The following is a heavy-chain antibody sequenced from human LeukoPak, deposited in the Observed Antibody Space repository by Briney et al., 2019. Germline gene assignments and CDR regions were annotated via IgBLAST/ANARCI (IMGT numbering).Heavy chain of an antibody. J-gene: IGHJ5*02. D-gene: IGHD3-9*01. Sequence: SQTLSLTCAVSGGSISSGGYSWSWIRQPPGKGLDWIGYIYHSGSTYYNPSLKSRVTISVDRSKDQFSLKLSSVTAADTAVYYCARVSRYFDWLSPAGPINWFDPWGQGTLVTVSS. CDR1: GGSISSGGYS. CDR3: ARVSRYFDWLSPAGPINWFDP. CDR2: IYHSGST. V-gene: IGHV4-30-2*01.